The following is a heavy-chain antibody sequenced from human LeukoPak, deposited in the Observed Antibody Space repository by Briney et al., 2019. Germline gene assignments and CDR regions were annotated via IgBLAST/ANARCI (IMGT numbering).Heavy chain of an antibody. CDR3: AGRWLDYFDY. V-gene: IGHV3-23*01. J-gene: IGHJ4*02. CDR2: ISGSGGST. Sequence: GGSLRLSCAASGFTFSSYAMSWVRQAPGKGLEWASAISGSGGSTYYADSVKGRFTISRDNSKNTLYLQMNSLRAEDTAVYYCAGRWLDYFDYWGQGTLVTVSS. CDR1: GFTFSSYA. D-gene: IGHD6-19*01.